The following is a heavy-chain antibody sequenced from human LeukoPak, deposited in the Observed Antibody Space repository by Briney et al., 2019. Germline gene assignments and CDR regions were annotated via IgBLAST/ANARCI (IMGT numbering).Heavy chain of an antibody. J-gene: IGHJ5*02. CDR1: GYTFTGYY. Sequence: ASVKVSCKASGYTFTGYYIHWVRQAPGQGLECVGWINPNSGGTNYTQKFQGRVTMTRDTSISTAYMELSRLRSDDTAVYYCARGGSGSYFSWLDPWGQGTLVTVSS. D-gene: IGHD3-10*01. CDR3: ARGGSGSYFSWLDP. V-gene: IGHV1-2*02. CDR2: INPNSGGT.